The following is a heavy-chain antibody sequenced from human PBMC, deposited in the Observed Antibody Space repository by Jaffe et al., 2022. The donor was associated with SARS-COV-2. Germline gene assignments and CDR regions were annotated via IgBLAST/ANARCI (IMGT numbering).Heavy chain of an antibody. CDR2: ISSSGSVL. J-gene: IGHJ5*02. Sequence: QVQVMESGGGLVKPGGSLRLSCTASGFTFSDYYMSWIRQSPGKGLEWVSYISSSGSVLYYADSVKGRFTISRDNARNSLYLQMDSLRAEDTAVYYCARDADYLGYCPSTGCYKVGWWFHPWGQGTLVTVSS. CDR1: GFTFSDYY. CDR3: ARDADYLGYCPSTGCYKVGWWFHP. V-gene: IGHV3-11*01. D-gene: IGHD2-2*02.